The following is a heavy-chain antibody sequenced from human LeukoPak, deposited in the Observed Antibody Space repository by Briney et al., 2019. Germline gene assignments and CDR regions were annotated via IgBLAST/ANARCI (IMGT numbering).Heavy chain of an antibody. D-gene: IGHD3-22*01. CDR1: AGSISGHS. CDR3: AREPRWYYYDSASYYFDY. J-gene: IGHJ4*02. V-gene: IGHV4-59*11. CDR2: THYSGST. Sequence: PSETLSLTCTVSAGSISGHSWNWIRQPPGKGLEWIGDTHYSGSTRYNPSLESRVTISLDTSKNQFSLSLTSVTAADTAVYYCAREPRWYYYDSASYYFDYWGQGTLVTVSS.